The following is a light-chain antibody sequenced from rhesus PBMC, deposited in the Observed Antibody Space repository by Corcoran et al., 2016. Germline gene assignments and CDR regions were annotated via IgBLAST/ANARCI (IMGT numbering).Light chain of an antibody. Sequence: EIVLTQSPATLSLSPGERATLSCRASQSVSSSLAWYQQNPGQAPRLLIYDASSRATGIPARFSGSGCGTDFTLAISSLGPEDVGVYYCQQYSNWPRTFGQGTKVEIK. J-gene: IGKJ1*01. CDR2: DAS. CDR3: QQYSNWPRT. CDR1: QSVSSS. V-gene: IGKV3-35*01.